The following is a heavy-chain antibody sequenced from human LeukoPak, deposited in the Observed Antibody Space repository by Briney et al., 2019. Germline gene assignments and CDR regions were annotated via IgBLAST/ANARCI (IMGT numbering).Heavy chain of an antibody. J-gene: IGHJ4*02. Sequence: SETLSLTCTVSGGSISSYYWSWIRQPPGKGLEWIGYIYYSGSTNYNPSLKSRVTISVDTSKNQFSLKLSSVTAADTAVYYCARLNYYDSSAPGGSSPYYFDYWGQGTLVTVSS. D-gene: IGHD3-22*01. CDR2: IYYSGST. V-gene: IGHV4-59*08. CDR1: GGSISSYY. CDR3: ARLNYYDSSAPGGSSPYYFDY.